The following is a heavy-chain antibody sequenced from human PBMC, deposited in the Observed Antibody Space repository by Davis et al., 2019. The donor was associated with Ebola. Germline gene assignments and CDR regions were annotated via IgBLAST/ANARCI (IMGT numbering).Heavy chain of an antibody. J-gene: IGHJ4*01. V-gene: IGHV1-58*02. CDR1: GFTFTTSA. CDR3: AASAGTVGKFDY. Sequence: AASVKVSCKAFGFTFTTSAMQWVRQARGQRLEWMGSIVVGSVTTNYAQKFQGRVTITRDMSTSTSYLDLSNLRSEETAMYYCAASAGTVGKFDYWGRGTLVTVSS. D-gene: IGHD1-14*01. CDR2: IVVGSVTT.